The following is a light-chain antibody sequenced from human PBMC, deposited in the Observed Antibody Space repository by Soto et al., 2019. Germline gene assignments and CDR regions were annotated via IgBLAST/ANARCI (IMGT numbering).Light chain of an antibody. CDR3: QHYNSYSEA. Sequence: DIQMTQSPSTLSGSVGDRVTITCRASQTISSWLAWYQQKPGKAPKLLIYNASTLKSGVPSRFSGSGSGTEFTLTIISLQPDDFATYYCQHYNSYSEAFGQGTKVELK. CDR2: NAS. J-gene: IGKJ1*01. CDR1: QTISSW. V-gene: IGKV1-5*03.